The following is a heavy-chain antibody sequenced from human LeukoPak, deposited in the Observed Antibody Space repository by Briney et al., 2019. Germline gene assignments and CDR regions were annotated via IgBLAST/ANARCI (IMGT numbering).Heavy chain of an antibody. J-gene: IGHJ5*02. CDR1: GYTFTSYD. CDR3: ARGKVGGRYNWFDP. Sequence: GASVKVSCKASGYTFTSYDINWVRQATGQGLEWMGWMNPNSGNTGYAQKFQGRVTITRNTSISTAYTELSSLRSEDTAVYYCARGKVGGRYNWFDPWGQGTLVTVSS. D-gene: IGHD2-15*01. CDR2: MNPNSGNT. V-gene: IGHV1-8*03.